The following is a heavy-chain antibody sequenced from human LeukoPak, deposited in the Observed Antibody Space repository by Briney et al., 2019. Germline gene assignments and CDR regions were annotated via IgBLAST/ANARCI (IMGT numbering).Heavy chain of an antibody. CDR1: GGTFSSYA. D-gene: IGHD3-10*01. Sequence: SVKVSCKASGGTFSSYAISWVRQAPGQGLEWMGGIIPIFGTANYAQKFQGRVTITADESTSTAYMELSSLRSEDTAVYYCARRPCGSGPFDYWGQGTLVTVSS. CDR2: IIPIFGTA. V-gene: IGHV1-69*13. CDR3: ARRPCGSGPFDY. J-gene: IGHJ4*02.